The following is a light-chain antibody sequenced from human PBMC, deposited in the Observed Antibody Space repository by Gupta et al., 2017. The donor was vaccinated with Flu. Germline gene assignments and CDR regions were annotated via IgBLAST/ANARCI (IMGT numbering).Light chain of an antibody. CDR3: GAWDSSLSAYV. CDR2: EDY. CDR1: SSNIGSNY. Sequence: QSVFPQPPSVSAAPGQKVTISCSGSSSNIGSNYVSWTQQLPGTAPKLLIYEDYKRPSGIPDRFSGSKSGTSATLGITGLQTGDEADYYCGAWDSSLSAYVFGPGTKVTVL. J-gene: IGLJ1*01. V-gene: IGLV1-51*02.